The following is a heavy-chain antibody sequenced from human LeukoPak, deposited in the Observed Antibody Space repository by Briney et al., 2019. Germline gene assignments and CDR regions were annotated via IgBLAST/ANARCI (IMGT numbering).Heavy chain of an antibody. V-gene: IGHV4-59*11. CDR3: ATRPAGSTWYGVFDY. J-gene: IGHJ4*02. Sequence: PSETLSLTCTVSGGSINSHYWSWIRQPPGKGLEWIGYVFNGGSTNYNPSLKSRVTMSVDTPRDQFSLRLTSVTAADTAIYYCATRPAGSTWYGVFDYWSQGTLVTVSS. CDR1: GGSINSHY. D-gene: IGHD6-13*01. CDR2: VFNGGST.